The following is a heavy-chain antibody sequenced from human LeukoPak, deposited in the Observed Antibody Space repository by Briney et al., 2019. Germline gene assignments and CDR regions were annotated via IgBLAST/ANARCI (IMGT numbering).Heavy chain of an antibody. Sequence: GGSLRLSCVGSDFSFSTYWMHWVRQAPGKGLVWVSRISSDGSSRTYADSVMGRFAISRVNAKNTLFLHMDSLRAEDTGVYYCVRGTSRENGYGGDDPYWGQGTLVIVSS. D-gene: IGHD5-12*01. CDR3: VRGTSRENGYGGDDPY. V-gene: IGHV3-74*01. CDR1: DFSFSTYW. CDR2: ISSDGSSR. J-gene: IGHJ4*02.